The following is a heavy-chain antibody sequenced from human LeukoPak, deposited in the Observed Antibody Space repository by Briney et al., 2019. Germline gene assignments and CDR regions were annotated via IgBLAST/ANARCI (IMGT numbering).Heavy chain of an antibody. CDR3: ASGGEQLWPYEPFSS. V-gene: IGHV4-39*01. CDR1: GDSISSSSHY. J-gene: IGHJ5*02. D-gene: IGHD5-18*01. CDR2: FYYGGST. Sequence: SETLSLTCTVSGDSISSSSHYWGWIRQPPGKGLEWIGTFYYGGSTYHNPSLKSRFTISVDTSKNQFSLRLSSVSAAETALYYCASGGEQLWPYEPFSSWGQGTLVTVSS.